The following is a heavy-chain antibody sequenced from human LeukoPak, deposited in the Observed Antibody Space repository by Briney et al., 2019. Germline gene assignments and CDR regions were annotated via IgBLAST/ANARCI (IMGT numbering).Heavy chain of an antibody. Sequence: SETLSLTCTVSGYSISSGYYWGWIRQPPGKGLEWIGSIYHSGSTYYNPSLKSRVTISVDTSKNQFSLKLSSVTAADTAVYYCARRLDAFDTWGQGTMVTVSS. CDR3: ARRLDAFDT. V-gene: IGHV4-38-2*02. CDR1: GYSISSGYY. CDR2: IYHSGST. J-gene: IGHJ3*02.